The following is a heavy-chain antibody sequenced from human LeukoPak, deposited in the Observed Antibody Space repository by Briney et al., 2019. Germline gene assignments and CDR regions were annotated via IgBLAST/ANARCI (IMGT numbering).Heavy chain of an antibody. J-gene: IGHJ4*02. D-gene: IGHD3-9*01. CDR1: GGSISSYY. Sequence: PSETLSLTCTVSGGSISSYYWSWIRQPPGKGLEWIGYIHNSGSTSYDPSLKSRVTISVDTSKNQFSLKLSSVTAADTAVYYCARSLMYYNILTGYSHQNFDYWGQGTLVTVSS. CDR3: ARSLMYYNILTGYSHQNFDY. CDR2: IHNSGST. V-gene: IGHV4-59*01.